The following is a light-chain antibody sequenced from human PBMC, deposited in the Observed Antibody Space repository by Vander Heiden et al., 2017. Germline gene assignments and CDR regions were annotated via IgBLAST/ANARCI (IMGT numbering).Light chain of an antibody. CDR1: QSISSW. CDR3: QQYNSYPLT. V-gene: IGKV1-5*03. J-gene: IGKJ3*01. Sequence: DLPMTQSPSTLSASVGDRVTITGRASQSISSWLAWYQQKPGKAPKLLIYKASSLESGVPSRFSGSGSGTEFTLTISSLQPDDFATYYCQQYNSYPLTFGSGTKVDI. CDR2: KAS.